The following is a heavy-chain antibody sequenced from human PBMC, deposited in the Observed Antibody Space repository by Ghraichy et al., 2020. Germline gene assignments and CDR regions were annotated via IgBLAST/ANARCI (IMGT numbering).Heavy chain of an antibody. D-gene: IGHD3-10*01. V-gene: IGHV3-64*01. Sequence: GGSLRLSCAASGFTFSSYAMHWVRQAPGKGLEYVSAISSNGGSTYYANSVKGRFTISRDNSKNTLYLQMGSLRAEDMAVYYCARITGSGSYYPWGQGTLVTVSS. CDR1: GFTFSSYA. CDR3: ARITGSGSYYP. J-gene: IGHJ5*02. CDR2: ISSNGGST.